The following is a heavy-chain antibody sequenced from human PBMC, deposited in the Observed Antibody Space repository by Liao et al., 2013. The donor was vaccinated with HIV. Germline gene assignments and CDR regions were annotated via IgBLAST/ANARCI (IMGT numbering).Heavy chain of an antibody. CDR3: AREIMCSSTSCYTNYYYYYMDV. Sequence: QVQLQESGPGLVKPSQTLSLTCTVSGGSISSGAYYWSWIRQPPGKGLEWIGYIYYSGTTYYNPSLKSRVTMSVDTSKNQFSLKLSYVTAADTAVYYCAREIMCSSTSCYTNYYYYYMDVWGKGTTVTVSS. J-gene: IGHJ6*03. V-gene: IGHV4-31*03. CDR1: GGSISSGAYY. CDR2: IYYSGTT. D-gene: IGHD2-2*02.